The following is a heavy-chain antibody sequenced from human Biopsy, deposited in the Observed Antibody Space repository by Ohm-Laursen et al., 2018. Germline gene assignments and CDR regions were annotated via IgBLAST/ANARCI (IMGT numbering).Heavy chain of an antibody. V-gene: IGHV4-61*08. CDR1: SGSIRTGDYY. CDR2: IYYSVMT. J-gene: IGHJ6*02. Sequence: SETLSLTCAVSSGSIRTGDYYWSWIRQPPGKGLEWIGHIYYSVMTNYNPSLQSRVSISVDTSRNQVSLTLSSVTAADTAVYYCARDSGILNYGNFKYYHYYGMDVWGQGTKVTVSS. CDR3: ARDSGILNYGNFKYYHYYGMDV. D-gene: IGHD4-11*01.